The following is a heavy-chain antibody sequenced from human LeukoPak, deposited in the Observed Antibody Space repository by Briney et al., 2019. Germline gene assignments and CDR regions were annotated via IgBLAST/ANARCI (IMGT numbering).Heavy chain of an antibody. Sequence: GGSLTLSCPASGSTFSTYSTNWVRHPPAKGLDWLSPISSSSSYIYYADSVKGRFTISRDNAKNSLYLQMNSLRAEDTAVYYCARDPHSYGYLDAFDIWGQGTMVTVSS. V-gene: IGHV3-21*01. D-gene: IGHD5-18*01. CDR2: ISSSSSYI. CDR1: GSTFSTYS. CDR3: ARDPHSYGYLDAFDI. J-gene: IGHJ3*02.